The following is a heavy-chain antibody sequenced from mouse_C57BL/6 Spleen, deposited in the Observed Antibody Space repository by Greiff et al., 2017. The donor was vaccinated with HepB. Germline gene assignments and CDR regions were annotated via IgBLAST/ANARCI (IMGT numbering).Heavy chain of an antibody. V-gene: IGHV1-66*01. CDR2: IYPGSGNT. Sequence: VQLQQSGPELVKPGASVKISCKASGYSFTSYYIHWVKQRPGQGLEWIGWIYPGSGNTKYNEKFKGKATLTADTSSSTAYMQLSSLTSEDSAVYYCEGYGNYVDWYFDVWGTGTTVTVSS. CDR1: GYSFTSYY. D-gene: IGHD2-1*01. J-gene: IGHJ1*03. CDR3: EGYGNYVDWYFDV.